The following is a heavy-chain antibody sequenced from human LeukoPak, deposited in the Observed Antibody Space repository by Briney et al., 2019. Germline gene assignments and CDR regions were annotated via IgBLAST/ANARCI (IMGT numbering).Heavy chain of an antibody. CDR1: GGSISSSRYY. CDR3: ARREGELRYFDWLTPRD. J-gene: IGHJ4*02. D-gene: IGHD3-9*01. CDR2: IYYSGST. V-gene: IGHV4-39*07. Sequence: SETLSLTCTVSGGSISSSRYYWGWVRQPPGKGLEWIASIYYSGSTNYNPSLKSRVIISVDKSKNQFSLKLYSVTAADTAVYYCARREGELRYFDWLTPRDWGQGALVTVSS.